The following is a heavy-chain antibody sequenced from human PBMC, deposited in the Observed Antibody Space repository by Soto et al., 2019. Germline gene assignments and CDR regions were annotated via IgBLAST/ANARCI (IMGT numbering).Heavy chain of an antibody. CDR2: INAGNGNT. CDR3: ARDRNYGFDI. V-gene: IGHV1-3*01. CDR1: GYTFTSYA. J-gene: IGHJ3*02. Sequence: QVQLVQSGAEVKKPGASVKVSCKASGYTFTSYAMHWVRQAPGQRPEWMGWINAGNGNTNYAQKLQGRVTMTTDTSTSTAYMELRSLRSDDTAVYYCARDRNYGFDIWGQGTMVTVSS. D-gene: IGHD4-17*01.